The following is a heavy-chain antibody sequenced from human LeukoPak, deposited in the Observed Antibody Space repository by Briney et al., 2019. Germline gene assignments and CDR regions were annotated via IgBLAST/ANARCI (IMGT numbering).Heavy chain of an antibody. J-gene: IGHJ4*02. CDR2: IYYSGTT. CDR1: GGSISSSSYY. Sequence: PSETLSLTCTVPGGSISSSSYYWDWIRQPPGKGLEWIGSIYYSGTTYYNPSLKSRVTISVDTSKNQFSLRLTSVTAADTAVYYCARQTGSGLFILPGGQGTLVTVSS. CDR3: ARQTGSGLFILP. V-gene: IGHV4-39*01. D-gene: IGHD3/OR15-3a*01.